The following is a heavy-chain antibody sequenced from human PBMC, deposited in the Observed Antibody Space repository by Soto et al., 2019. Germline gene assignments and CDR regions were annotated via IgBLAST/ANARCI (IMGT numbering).Heavy chain of an antibody. D-gene: IGHD3-3*01. CDR3: AKDDAGEAYDFWSGYTYNWFDP. J-gene: IGHJ5*02. V-gene: IGHV3-23*01. CDR1: GFTFSSYA. CDR2: ISGSGGST. Sequence: GSLRLSCAASGFTFSSYAMSWVRQAPGKGLEWVSAISGSGGSTYYADSVKGRFTISRDNSKNTLYLQMNSLRAEDTAVYYCAKDDAGEAYDFWSGYTYNWFDPWGQGTLVTVSS.